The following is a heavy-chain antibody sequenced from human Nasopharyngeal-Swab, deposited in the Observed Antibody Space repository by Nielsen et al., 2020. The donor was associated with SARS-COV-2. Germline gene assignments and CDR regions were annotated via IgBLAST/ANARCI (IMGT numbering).Heavy chain of an antibody. CDR1: GYTFTSYD. CDR2: MNPHSGNT. CDR3: ARLSNYDFWSGYYAYMDV. J-gene: IGHJ6*03. D-gene: IGHD3-3*01. Sequence: ASVKVSCRASGYTFTSYDINWVRQATGQGLEWMGWMNPHSGNTGYAQKFQGRVTTTRNTSISTAYMELSSLRSEDTAVYYCARLSNYDFWSGYYAYMDVWGKGTTVTVSS. V-gene: IGHV1-8*01.